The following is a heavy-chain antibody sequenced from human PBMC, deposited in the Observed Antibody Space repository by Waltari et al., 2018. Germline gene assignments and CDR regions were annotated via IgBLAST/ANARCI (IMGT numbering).Heavy chain of an antibody. CDR2: IYYSGRT. D-gene: IGHD3-10*01. J-gene: IGHJ6*02. Sequence: QLQLQESGPGLVKPSETLFLTCTVSGGSISSNSDYWGWIRQPPGKGLEWIGSIYYSGRTSYNPSLKSRGTISVDTSKNQFSLKLRSVTAADTAVYYCARRGSSYFYYGMDVWGQGTTVTVSS. CDR1: GGSISSNSDY. V-gene: IGHV4-39*01. CDR3: ARRGSSYFYYGMDV.